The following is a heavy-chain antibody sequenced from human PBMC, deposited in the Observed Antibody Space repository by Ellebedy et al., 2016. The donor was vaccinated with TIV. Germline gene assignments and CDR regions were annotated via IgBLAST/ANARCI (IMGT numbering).Heavy chain of an antibody. Sequence: AASVKVSCKASGFTFNSHGLAWVRQAPGLGLEWMGWSNDYDGITNYAAKFQGRVTMTTDTLTSTAYMDLRALTSDDTAIYYCARGDRLQTRSKHFDYWGQGTVVTVTS. CDR1: GFTFNSHG. CDR2: SNDYDGIT. J-gene: IGHJ4*02. V-gene: IGHV1-18*04. D-gene: IGHD3-22*01. CDR3: ARGDRLQTRSKHFDY.